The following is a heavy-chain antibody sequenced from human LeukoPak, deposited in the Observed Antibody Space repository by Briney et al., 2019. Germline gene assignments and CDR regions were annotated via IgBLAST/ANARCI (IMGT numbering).Heavy chain of an antibody. J-gene: IGHJ6*04. Sequence: RGESLKISCQGSGYRFTSYWISWVRQMPGKGLGWMGRIDPSDSYTNYSPSFQGHGTISADKSISTAYLQWSSLKASDTAMYYCARLDYYYAVDVWGKGTTATVSS. CDR1: GYRFTSYW. CDR2: IDPSDSYT. CDR3: ARLDYYYAVDV. V-gene: IGHV5-10-1*01.